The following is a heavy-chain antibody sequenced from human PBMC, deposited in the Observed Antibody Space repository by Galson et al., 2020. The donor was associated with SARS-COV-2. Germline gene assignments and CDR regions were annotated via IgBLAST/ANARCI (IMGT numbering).Heavy chain of an antibody. J-gene: IGHJ5*02. V-gene: IGHV4-31*03. CDR3: ARFRTDARFDP. CDR1: GASINSGGYY. CDR2: IYYSGTT. Sequence: SETLSLTCTVSGASINSGGYYYSWIRQHPGQGLEWIGYIYYSGTTYYIPSLRGRVSISIDTSKNQFSLNLNSVTAADTAVYYCARFRTDARFDPWGQGTLVIVSS.